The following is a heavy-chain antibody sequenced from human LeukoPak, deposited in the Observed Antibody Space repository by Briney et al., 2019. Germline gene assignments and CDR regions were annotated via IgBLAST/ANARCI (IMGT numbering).Heavy chain of an antibody. J-gene: IGHJ4*02. CDR1: SGSISSYY. V-gene: IGHV4-59*01. CDR3: ARGVEYSSSSGLGY. Sequence: SETLSLTCTVSSGSISSYYWSWIRQPPGKGLEWIGRIYYSGSTNYNPSLKSRVTISVDTSKNQFSLKLSSVTAADTAVYYCARGVEYSSSSGLGYWGQGTLVTVSS. CDR2: IYYSGST. D-gene: IGHD6-6*01.